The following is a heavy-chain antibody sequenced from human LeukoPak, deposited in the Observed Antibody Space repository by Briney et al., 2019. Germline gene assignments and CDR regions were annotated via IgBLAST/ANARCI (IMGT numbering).Heavy chain of an antibody. V-gene: IGHV4-39*01. D-gene: IGHD1-26*01. CDR2: IYYSGNT. Sequence: SETLSLTCTVSGDSISISGYYWGWIRQTPGKGLEWTGSIYYSGNTHYNPSLKSRVTISVDTSKNQFSLKVTSVTAADTAVFYCARHEGATVFDYWGQGTLVTVSS. J-gene: IGHJ4*02. CDR3: ARHEGATVFDY. CDR1: GDSISISGYY.